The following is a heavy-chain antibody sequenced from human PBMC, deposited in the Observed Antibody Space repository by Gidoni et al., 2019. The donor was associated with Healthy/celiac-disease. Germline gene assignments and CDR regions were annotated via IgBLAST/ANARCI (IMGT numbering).Heavy chain of an antibody. D-gene: IGHD3-10*01. V-gene: IGHV1-18*01. CDR1: GYTFTSYG. J-gene: IGHJ3*02. CDR3: ARGENVLLWFRESRQAFDI. Sequence: QVQLVQSGAEVKKPGASVKVSCKASGYTFTSYGISWVRQAPGQGLEWMGWTSAYNGNTNYAQKLQGRVTMTTDTSTSTAYMELRSLRSDDTAVYYCARGENVLLWFRESRQAFDIWGQGTMVTVSS. CDR2: TSAYNGNT.